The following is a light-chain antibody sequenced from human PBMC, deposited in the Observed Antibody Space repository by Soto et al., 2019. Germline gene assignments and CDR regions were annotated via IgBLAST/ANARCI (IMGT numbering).Light chain of an antibody. V-gene: IGLV2-14*03. CDR2: DVT. Sequence: QSALTQPASVSGSPGQSITISCTGTSSDVGAYNYVSWYQQYPGKAPKVMIYDVTNRPSGVSSRFSGSKSGNTASLTISGLQAEDEADYYCSSYTSSSSLGAIFGGGTKLTVL. J-gene: IGLJ2*01. CDR3: SSYTSSSSLGAI. CDR1: SSDVGAYNY.